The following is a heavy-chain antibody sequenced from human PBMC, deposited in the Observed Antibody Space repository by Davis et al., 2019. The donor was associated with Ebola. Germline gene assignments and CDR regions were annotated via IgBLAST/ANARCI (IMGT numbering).Heavy chain of an antibody. CDR2: IIPILGIA. V-gene: IGHV1-69*04. J-gene: IGHJ4*02. Sequence: AASVKVSCKASGGTFSSYTISWVRQAPGQGLEWMGRIIPILGIANYAQKLQGRVTMTTDTSTSTAYMELRSLRSDDTAVYYCARDRHIVVVTAILNYFDYWGQGTLVTVSS. D-gene: IGHD2-21*02. CDR1: GGTFSSYT. CDR3: ARDRHIVVVTAILNYFDY.